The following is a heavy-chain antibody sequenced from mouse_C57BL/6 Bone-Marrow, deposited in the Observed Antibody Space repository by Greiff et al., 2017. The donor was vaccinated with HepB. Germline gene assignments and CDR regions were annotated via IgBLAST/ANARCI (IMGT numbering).Heavy chain of an antibody. CDR1: GFTFNTYA. CDR2: IRSKSSNYAT. Sequence: DVKLQESGGGLVQPKGSLKLSCAASGFTFNTYAMHWVRQAPGKGLEWVARIRSKSSNYATYYADSVKDRFTISRDDSQSMLYLQMNNLKTEDTAMYYCVAYYYGSSSDWYFDVWGTGTTVTVSS. V-gene: IGHV10-3*01. J-gene: IGHJ1*03. D-gene: IGHD1-1*01. CDR3: VAYYYGSSSDWYFDV.